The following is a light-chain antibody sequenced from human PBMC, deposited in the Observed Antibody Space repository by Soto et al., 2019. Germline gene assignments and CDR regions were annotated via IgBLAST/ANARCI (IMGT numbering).Light chain of an antibody. CDR1: QSVSSSY. CDR2: GAS. J-gene: IGKJ5*01. Sequence: EIVLTQSSGTLSLSPGERATLSGRASQSVSSSYLARYQQKPGQAPRLLIYGASSRATGIPDRFSGSGSGTDFTLTISRLEPEDFAVYYCQQYGSSPPITFGQGTRLEIK. CDR3: QQYGSSPPIT. V-gene: IGKV3-20*01.